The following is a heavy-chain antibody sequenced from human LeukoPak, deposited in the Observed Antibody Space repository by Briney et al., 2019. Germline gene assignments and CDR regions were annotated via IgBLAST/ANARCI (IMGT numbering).Heavy chain of an antibody. Sequence: SETLSLTCTVSGYPISSGYYWGWIRQPPGKGLEWIGNIDHSGSTNYNPSLKSRVTISVDMSKSQFSLNLNSVTAADTAVYYCARDTHHDYWGQGTLVTVSS. D-gene: IGHD1-14*01. CDR3: ARDTHHDY. CDR2: IDHSGST. V-gene: IGHV4-38-2*02. CDR1: GYPISSGYY. J-gene: IGHJ4*02.